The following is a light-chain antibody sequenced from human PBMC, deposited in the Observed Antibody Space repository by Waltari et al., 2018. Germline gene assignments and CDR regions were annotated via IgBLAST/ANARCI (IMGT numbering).Light chain of an antibody. J-gene: IGKJ1*01. CDR3: RQSYSTPWT. CDR2: AAS. V-gene: IGKV1-39*01. Sequence: DIQMTQSPSSLSASVGDRVTITCRASQSITSNLNWYQQKPGKAPNLLIYAASSLQSGVPSRFSGRGYGTDFTLTISSLQPEDFATYYCRQSYSTPWTFGQGTKVEIK. CDR1: QSITSN.